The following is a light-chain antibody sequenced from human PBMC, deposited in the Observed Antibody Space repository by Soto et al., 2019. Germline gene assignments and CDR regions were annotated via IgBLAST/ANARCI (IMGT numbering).Light chain of an antibody. V-gene: IGKV3-15*01. CDR2: GAA. CDR1: QSVFSS. CDR3: QQYHNWPA. J-gene: IGKJ1*01. Sequence: EIVMTQSPATLSVSPGERATLSCRASQSVFSSLAWFQQKPGQAPRLLIYGAATRATGIPARFSGSGSGTEFTLTIGSLQSEDLAVYFCQQYHNWPAFGQGTKVDIK.